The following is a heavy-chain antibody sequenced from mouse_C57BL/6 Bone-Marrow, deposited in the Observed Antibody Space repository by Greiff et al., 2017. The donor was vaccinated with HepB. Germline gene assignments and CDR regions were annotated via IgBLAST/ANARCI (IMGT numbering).Heavy chain of an antibody. CDR3: ARKGGSSSSMDY. D-gene: IGHD1-1*01. CDR2: IWRGGST. CDR1: GFSLTSYG. Sequence: QVQLKESGPGLVKPWQSVSITCTVSGFSLTSYGVHWVRQSPGKGLEWMGVIWRGGSTDYNAAFISRLSISKDNSKSQVFFNMNSLQADDTAIYYCARKGGSSSSMDYWGQGTSVTVSS. J-gene: IGHJ4*01. V-gene: IGHV2-2*01.